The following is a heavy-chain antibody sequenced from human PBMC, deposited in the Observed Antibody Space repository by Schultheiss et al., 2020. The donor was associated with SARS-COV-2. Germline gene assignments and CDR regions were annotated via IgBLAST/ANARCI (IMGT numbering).Heavy chain of an antibody. CDR2: IWYDGSNK. Sequence: GGSLRLSCAASGFTFSSYGMHWVRQAPGKGLEWVAVIWYDGSNKYYADSVKGRFTISRDNSKNTLYLQMNSLRAEDTAVYYCARGGYCSSTSCYWADYYYYYMDVWGKGTTVTVSS. J-gene: IGHJ6*03. CDR3: ARGGYCSSTSCYWADYYYYYMDV. D-gene: IGHD2-2*01. CDR1: GFTFSSYG. V-gene: IGHV3-33*01.